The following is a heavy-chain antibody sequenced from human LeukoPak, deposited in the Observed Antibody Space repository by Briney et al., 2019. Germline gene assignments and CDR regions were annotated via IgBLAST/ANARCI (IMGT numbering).Heavy chain of an antibody. J-gene: IGHJ5*02. CDR2: IFHSGSS. D-gene: IGHD3-10*01. CDR3: ARELWFVNAPGSWFDP. V-gene: IGHV4-30-2*01. Sequence: SQTLSLTRAVSGDSISSGDYSWSWIRQPSGKGLEWIGYIFHSGSSYYNPSLKGRVTISVDKSKNQFSLRLTSVTAADTAVYYCARELWFVNAPGSWFDPWGQGTLVTVSS. CDR1: GDSISSGDYS.